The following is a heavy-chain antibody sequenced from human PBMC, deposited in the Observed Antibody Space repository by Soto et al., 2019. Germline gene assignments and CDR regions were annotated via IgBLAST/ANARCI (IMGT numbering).Heavy chain of an antibody. CDR3: AYLTCSCGNVYWFSYSGMDV. CDR2: IYWDDDK. V-gene: IGHV2-5*02. D-gene: IGHD2-15*01. Sequence: QITLKESGPTLVKPTQTLTLTCTFSGFSLSTSGVGVAWIRQPPGKALEWLALIYWDDDKRYRPSLETRLTINKDTYQSQVVLTMTNMDSGDTATYYCAYLTCSCGNVYWFSYSGMDVWGQGTTVTVSS. J-gene: IGHJ6*02. CDR1: GFSLSTSGVG.